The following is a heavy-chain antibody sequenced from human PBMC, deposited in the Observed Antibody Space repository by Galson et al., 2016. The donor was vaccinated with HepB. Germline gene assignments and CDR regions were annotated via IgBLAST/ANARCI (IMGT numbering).Heavy chain of an antibody. V-gene: IGHV5-10-1*01. Sequence: SLKISCQGSGYIFNDYWIGWVRQMPGKGLEWMGRIHPRDSHTSYSPSFRGHVTFSIEKSLNTAFLQWTNLEASDSGTYFCARGIVGDGIDYWGQGTLVTVS. D-gene: IGHD3-16*01. J-gene: IGHJ4*02. CDR3: ARGIVGDGIDY. CDR2: IHPRDSHT. CDR1: GYIFNDYW.